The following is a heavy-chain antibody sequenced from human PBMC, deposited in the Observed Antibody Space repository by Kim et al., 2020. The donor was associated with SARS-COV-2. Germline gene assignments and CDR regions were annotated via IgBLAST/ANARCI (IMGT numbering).Heavy chain of an antibody. Sequence: GGSLRLSCAASGFTFDDYTMHWVRQAPGKGLEWVSLISWDGGSTYYADSVKGRFTISRDNSKNSLYLQMNSLRTEDTALYYCAKDITGSRSYYYYGRDVWGQATTVTVSS. CDR3: AKDITGSRSYYYYGRDV. CDR1: GFTFDDYT. V-gene: IGHV3-43*01. CDR2: ISWDGGST. D-gene: IGHD1-20*01. J-gene: IGHJ6*02.